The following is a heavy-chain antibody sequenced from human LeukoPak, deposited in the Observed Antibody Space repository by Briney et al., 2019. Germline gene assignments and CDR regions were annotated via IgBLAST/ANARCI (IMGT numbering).Heavy chain of an antibody. CDR1: GYTFTVYY. CDR3: ARVLTGDASNI. V-gene: IGHV1-18*04. D-gene: IGHD3-10*01. J-gene: IGHJ3*02. CDR2: ISAYNGNT. Sequence: ASVTVSCKASGYTFTVYYMHWVRQAPGQGVEWMGWISAYNGNTNYAQRLQGRVTITTDTSTRTAYMELRSLRPDDTAVYYCARVLTGDASNIWGQGTMVTVSS.